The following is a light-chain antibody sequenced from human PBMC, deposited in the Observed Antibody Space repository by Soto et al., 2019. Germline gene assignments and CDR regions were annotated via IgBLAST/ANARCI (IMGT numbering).Light chain of an antibody. Sequence: DIQLTQSPSSLSASVGDRVTITCRASQNIINSLNWYQHKPGSAPRLLIYRTSSLQSGVPSRFRGSGSGTDFTLTISGLRLEDFATYYCQQSYSARWTFGPGTKVDIK. CDR1: QNIINS. V-gene: IGKV1-39*01. J-gene: IGKJ1*01. CDR2: RTS. CDR3: QQSYSARWT.